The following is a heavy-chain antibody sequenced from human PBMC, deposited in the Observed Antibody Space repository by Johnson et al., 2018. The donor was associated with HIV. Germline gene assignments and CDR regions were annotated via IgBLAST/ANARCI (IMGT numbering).Heavy chain of an antibody. D-gene: IGHD3-22*01. J-gene: IGHJ3*02. Sequence: QVQLVESGGGVVQPGRSLRLSCAASGFTFSIYAMHWVRQAPGKGLEWVTVISYDGNNKYYADSVKGRFTISRDNSKNTLYLQMNSLRAEDTAVYYWARALYDSSGYDAFDIWGQGTMVTVSS. CDR3: ARALYDSSGYDAFDI. CDR2: ISYDGNNK. V-gene: IGHV3-30*04. CDR1: GFTFSIYA.